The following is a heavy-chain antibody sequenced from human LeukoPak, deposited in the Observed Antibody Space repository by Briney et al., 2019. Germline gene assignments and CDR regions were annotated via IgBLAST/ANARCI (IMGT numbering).Heavy chain of an antibody. CDR3: ARDHYYDSSGLNWFDP. V-gene: IGHV4-59*01. J-gene: IGHJ5*02. CDR2: IYYSGST. Sequence: PSETLSLTXTVSGGSISSYYWSWIRQPPGKGLEWIGYIYYSGSTNYNPSLKSRVTISVDTSKNQFSLKLSSVTAADTAVYYCARDHYYDSSGLNWFDPWGQGTLVTVSS. CDR1: GGSISSYY. D-gene: IGHD3-22*01.